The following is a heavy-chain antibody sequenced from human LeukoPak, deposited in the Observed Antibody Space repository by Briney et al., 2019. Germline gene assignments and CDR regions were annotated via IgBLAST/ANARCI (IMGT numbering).Heavy chain of an antibody. CDR3: AREDYYDSSGIN. Sequence: SETLSLTCTVSGGSISSYSWSWIRQPPGKGLEWIGYIYHSGSTYYNPSLKSRVTISVDRSKNQFSLKLSSVTAADTAVYYCAREDYYDSSGINWGQGTLVTVSS. D-gene: IGHD3-22*01. J-gene: IGHJ4*02. CDR1: GGSISSYS. V-gene: IGHV4-30-2*01. CDR2: IYHSGST.